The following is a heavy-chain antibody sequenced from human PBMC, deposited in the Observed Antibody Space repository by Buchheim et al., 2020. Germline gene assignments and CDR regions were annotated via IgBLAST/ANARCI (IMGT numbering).Heavy chain of an antibody. J-gene: IGHJ4*02. Sequence: QVQLVESGGGVVQPGRSLRLSCAASGFTFSSYGMHWVRQALGKGLEWVAVISYDGSNKYYADSVKGRFTISRDNSKNTLYLQMNSLRAEDTAVYYCAKDRRMDYDILTGLPDYWGQGTL. D-gene: IGHD3-9*01. CDR3: AKDRRMDYDILTGLPDY. CDR1: GFTFSSYG. V-gene: IGHV3-30*18. CDR2: ISYDGSNK.